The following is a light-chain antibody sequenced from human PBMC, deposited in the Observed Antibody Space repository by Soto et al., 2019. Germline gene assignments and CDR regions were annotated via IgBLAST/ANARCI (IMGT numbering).Light chain of an antibody. CDR3: QQYNDWPIT. Sequence: EIIMTQSPATLSVSPGERVTLSCRASQSVSDNVAWYQQRPGQSPRLLMHSASARAAGLPARFSGSGSGTEFSLSIHSLKSEDFAVYFCQQYNDWPITFGQGTRLETK. J-gene: IGKJ5*01. V-gene: IGKV3-15*01. CDR2: SAS. CDR1: QSVSDN.